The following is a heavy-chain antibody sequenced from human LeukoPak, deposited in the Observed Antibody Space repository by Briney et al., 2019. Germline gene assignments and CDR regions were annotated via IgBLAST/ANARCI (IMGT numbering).Heavy chain of an antibody. Sequence: PGGSLRLSRAASGFTFSSFWMAWVRQVPGKGLEWVANINQDGSERHYVDSLKGRFTVSRDNAKNSLYLQMNTLRAEDTAVYYCARDRSTSGRLYWGQGTLVTVSS. D-gene: IGHD3-10*01. J-gene: IGHJ4*02. CDR1: GFTFSSFW. CDR2: INQDGSER. CDR3: ARDRSTSGRLY. V-gene: IGHV3-7*01.